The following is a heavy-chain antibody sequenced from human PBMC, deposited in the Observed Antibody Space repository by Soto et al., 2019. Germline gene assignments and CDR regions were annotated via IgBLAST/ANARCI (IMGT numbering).Heavy chain of an antibody. Sequence: TSETLSLTCTVSGGSISSGGYYWSWIRQPPGKGLEWIGYIYYSGSTNYNPSLKSRVTISVDTSKNQFSLKLSSVTAADTAVYYCARDLQLVGFDYWGQGTLVTVSS. D-gene: IGHD4-4*01. CDR2: IYYSGST. CDR3: ARDLQLVGFDY. CDR1: GGSISSGGYY. J-gene: IGHJ4*02. V-gene: IGHV4-61*08.